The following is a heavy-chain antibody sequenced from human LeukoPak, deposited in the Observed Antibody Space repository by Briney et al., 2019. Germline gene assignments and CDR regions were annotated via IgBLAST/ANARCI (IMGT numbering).Heavy chain of an antibody. CDR3: AKQSAGSAAWYSLHYDF. CDR1: GFTFSSYS. D-gene: IGHD6-13*01. V-gene: IGHV3-21*04. J-gene: IGHJ4*02. CDR2: ISSSSNYI. Sequence: GGSLRLSCAASGFTFSSYSMNWVRQAPGKGLEWVSSISSSSNYIYHAESMKGRFTISRDNSKDTLYLQMNGLRAEDTAVYFCAKQSAGSAAWYSLHYDFWGQGTLVTVSS.